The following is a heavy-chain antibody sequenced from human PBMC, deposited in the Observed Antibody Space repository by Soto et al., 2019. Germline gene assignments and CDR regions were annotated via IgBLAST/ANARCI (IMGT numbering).Heavy chain of an antibody. J-gene: IGHJ5*02. CDR3: ARAANSYYYDSSGYPA. Sequence: SVKVSCKASGGTFSSYAISWVRQAPGQGLEWMGGIIPIFGTANYAQKFQGRVTITADESTSTAYMELSSLRSEDTAVYYCARAANSYYYDSSGYPAWGQGTLVTVSS. CDR1: GGTFSSYA. D-gene: IGHD3-22*01. CDR2: IIPIFGTA. V-gene: IGHV1-69*13.